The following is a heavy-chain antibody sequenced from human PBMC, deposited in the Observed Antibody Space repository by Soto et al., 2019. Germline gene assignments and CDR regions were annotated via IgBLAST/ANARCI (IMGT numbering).Heavy chain of an antibody. D-gene: IGHD2-15*01. CDR1: GDSIIRSDFY. V-gene: IGHV4-39*01. CDR2: IFYLGSS. J-gene: IGHJ5*02. CDR3: ARHSLSLRKNNWFDP. Sequence: PSGTLSLTCTVSGDSIIRSDFYWGWVRQPPGKSVEWIGSIFYLGSSYYNPSLKSRVTMSVDTSKNQFSLRLRSVTAADTALYFCARHSLSLRKNNWFDPWGQGMIVPVAS.